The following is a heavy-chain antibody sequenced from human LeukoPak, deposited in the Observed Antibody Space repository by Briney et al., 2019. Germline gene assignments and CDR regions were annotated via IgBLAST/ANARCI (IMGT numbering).Heavy chain of an antibody. CDR1: GFTFGDYA. J-gene: IGHJ4*02. D-gene: IGHD6-19*01. CDR3: TRDSSGWGLHL. CDR2: IRSKAYGGTT. Sequence: PGGSLRLSCTASGFTFGDYAMSWFRQAPGKGLEGVGFIRSKAYGGTTEYAASVKGRFTISRDDSKSIAYLQMNSLKTEDTAVYYCTRDSSGWGLHLWGQGTLVTVSS. V-gene: IGHV3-49*03.